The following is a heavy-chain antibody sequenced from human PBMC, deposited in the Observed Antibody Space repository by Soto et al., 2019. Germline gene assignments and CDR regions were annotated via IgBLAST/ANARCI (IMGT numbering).Heavy chain of an antibody. V-gene: IGHV3-23*01. CDR2: ITDSGDDT. CDR1: GFTFNNYA. D-gene: IGHD2-2*01. J-gene: IGHJ4*02. CDR3: AKLGSSSWSPHYYFDY. Sequence: EVQLLESGGGLVQPGGSLRLSCEASGFTFNNYAMGWVRQAPGKGLEWISAITDSGDDTYYIDSVKGRFTISRDNSKSTWYLQMNSLRAEDTAIYYCAKLGSSSWSPHYYFDYWGQGTLVTVSS.